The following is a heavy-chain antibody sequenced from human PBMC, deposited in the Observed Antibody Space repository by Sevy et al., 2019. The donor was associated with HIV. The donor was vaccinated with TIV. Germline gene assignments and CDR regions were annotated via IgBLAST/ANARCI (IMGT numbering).Heavy chain of an antibody. D-gene: IGHD3-10*01. V-gene: IGHV1-2*02. CDR1: GYSFSDYY. CDR2: INPDSGGS. CDR3: AGGGLDDDSYLVDY. Sequence: ASVKVSCQTSGYSFSDYYLNWIRQAPGQGLEWLGWINPDSGGSKAAEKFLGRLTMTSDTSISTVFMELTGLTSDDTAVYYCAGGGLDDDSYLVDYWGQGTQVTVSS. J-gene: IGHJ4*02.